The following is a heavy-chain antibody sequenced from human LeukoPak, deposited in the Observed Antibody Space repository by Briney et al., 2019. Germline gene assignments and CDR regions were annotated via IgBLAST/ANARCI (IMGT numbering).Heavy chain of an antibody. Sequence: PGGSLRLPCAASGSTFSSYAMSWVRQAPVKGLEWVSAISGSGGSTYYADSVKGRFTISRDNSKNTLYLQMDSLRAEDTAVYYCAKGTGTTFHYFDYWGQGTLVTVSS. CDR3: AKGTGTTFHYFDY. CDR1: GSTFSSYA. D-gene: IGHD1-1*01. V-gene: IGHV3-23*01. J-gene: IGHJ4*02. CDR2: ISGSGGST.